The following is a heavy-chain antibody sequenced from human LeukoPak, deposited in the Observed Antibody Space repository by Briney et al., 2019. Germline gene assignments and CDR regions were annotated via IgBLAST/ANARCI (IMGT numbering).Heavy chain of an antibody. V-gene: IGHV4-59*08. CDR1: GGSISSYY. CDR2: IYYSGST. CDR3: ARHQGDSSGYFPHYTNYYYYMDV. J-gene: IGHJ6*03. Sequence: SETLSLTCTVSGGSISSYYWSWIRQPPGKGLEWIGYIYYSGSTYYNPSLKSRVTISVDTSKNQFSLKLSSVTAADTAVYYCARHQGDSSGYFPHYTNYYYYMDVWGKGTTVTVSS. D-gene: IGHD3-22*01.